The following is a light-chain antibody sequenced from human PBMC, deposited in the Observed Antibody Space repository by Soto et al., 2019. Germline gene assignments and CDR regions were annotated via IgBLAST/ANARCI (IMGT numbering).Light chain of an antibody. J-gene: IGKJ1*01. CDR2: GAS. CDR3: QHYDTSWT. Sequence: EIVLTQSPGTLSLSPGERDTLSCRASQSVTSTYLGWYQQKPGQAPRLLIYGASSRATGIPDRFSGSGSGTDFTLTISRLEPEDFAGSYCQHYDTSWTFGQGTKVDIK. CDR1: QSVTSTY. V-gene: IGKV3-20*01.